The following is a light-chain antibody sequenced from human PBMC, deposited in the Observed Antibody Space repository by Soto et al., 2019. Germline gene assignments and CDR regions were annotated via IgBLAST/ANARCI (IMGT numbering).Light chain of an antibody. J-gene: IGLJ1*01. Sequence: QSVLTQPPSVSAAPGQKVTISCSGSSSNIGNNYVSWYQQLPGTAPKLLIYGNNKRPSGIPDRFSGSKSGTSATLGITGLQTGDEADYYCGTWDSSLSCYVFGTGTKLTVL. CDR3: GTWDSSLSCYV. V-gene: IGLV1-51*01. CDR1: SSNIGNNY. CDR2: GNN.